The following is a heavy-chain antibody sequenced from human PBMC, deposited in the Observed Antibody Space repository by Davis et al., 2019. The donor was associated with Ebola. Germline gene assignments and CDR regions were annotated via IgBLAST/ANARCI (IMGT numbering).Heavy chain of an antibody. Sequence: PESLSLTCTVSGGSVTSGSYDWSWPLQPPVKGLEWFGYTYYSGSTNYNSSFKSRGTISADTSKNQFSLTLGSVTAAYTAVHYCARLGIVVVQAAFGDDAFDIWGQGTMVTVSS. CDR1: GGSVTSGSYD. V-gene: IGHV4-61*01. CDR2: TYYSGST. CDR3: ARLGIVVVQAAFGDDAFDI. D-gene: IGHD2-2*01. J-gene: IGHJ3*02.